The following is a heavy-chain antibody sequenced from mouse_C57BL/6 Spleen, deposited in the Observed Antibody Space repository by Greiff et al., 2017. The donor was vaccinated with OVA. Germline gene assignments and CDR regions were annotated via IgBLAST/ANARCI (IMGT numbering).Heavy chain of an antibody. CDR2: IDPSDSYT. D-gene: IGHD2-2*01. CDR1: GYTFTSYW. CDR3: ARRGGLRYWYFDV. Sequence: QVQLQQPGAELVMPGASVKLSCKASGYTFTSYWMHWVKQRPGQGLEWIGEIDPSDSYTNYNQKFKGKSPLTVDKSSSTAYMQLSSLTSEDSAVYYGARRGGLRYWYFDVWGTGTTVTVSS. V-gene: IGHV1-69*01. J-gene: IGHJ1*03.